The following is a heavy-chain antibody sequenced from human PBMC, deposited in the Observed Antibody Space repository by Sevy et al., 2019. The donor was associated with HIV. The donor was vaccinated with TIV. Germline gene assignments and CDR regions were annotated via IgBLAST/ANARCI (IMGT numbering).Heavy chain of an antibody. V-gene: IGHV4-59*01. CDR3: ARGYDFWSGYYNYYYYGMDV. CDR2: IYYSGST. D-gene: IGHD3-3*01. J-gene: IGHJ6*02. Sequence: SETLSLTCTVSGGSISSYYWSWIRQPPGKGLEWIGCIYYSGSTNYNPSLKSRVTISVDTSKNLFSLKLSSVTAADTAVYYCARGYDFWSGYYNYYYYGMDVWGQGTTVTVSS. CDR1: GGSISSYY.